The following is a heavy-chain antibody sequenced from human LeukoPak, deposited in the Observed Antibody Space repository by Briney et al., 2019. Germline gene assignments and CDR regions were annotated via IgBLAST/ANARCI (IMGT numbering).Heavy chain of an antibody. D-gene: IGHD3-10*02. Sequence: SETLSLTCAVYGGSFSGYYWSWIRQPLGKGLEWIGEINHSGSTNYNPSLKSRVTISVDTSRNQFSLKLSSVTAADTAVYYCARPLLVGVRGNFDYWGQGTLVTVSS. CDR2: INHSGST. CDR3: ARPLLVGVRGNFDY. V-gene: IGHV4-34*01. J-gene: IGHJ4*02. CDR1: GGSFSGYY.